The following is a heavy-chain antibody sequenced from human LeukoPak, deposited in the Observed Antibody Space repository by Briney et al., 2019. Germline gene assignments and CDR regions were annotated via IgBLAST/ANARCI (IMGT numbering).Heavy chain of an antibody. Sequence: SETLSLTCTVSGGSISSYYWSWIGQPPGKELEWIGYIYTSGSTNYNPSLKSRVTISVDTSKNQFSLKLSSVTAADTAVYYCARLGATGLADAFDIRGQGTMVTVYS. CDR2: IYTSGST. V-gene: IGHV4-4*09. CDR1: GGSISSYY. CDR3: ARLGATGLADAFDI. D-gene: IGHD1-26*01. J-gene: IGHJ3*02.